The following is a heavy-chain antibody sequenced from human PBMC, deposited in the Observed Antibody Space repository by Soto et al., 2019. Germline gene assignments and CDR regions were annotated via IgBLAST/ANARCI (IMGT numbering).Heavy chain of an antibody. Sequence: EVQLLESGGGLVQPGGSLRLSCAASGIIISNYPMSWVRQAPGKGLDGVSGISGSGDRTYYADSAKGRFTISKDISRNSLSLQLDSLGVEDTAVYFCVKDDGGYPSTAPHWGQGTLVTVSS. J-gene: IGHJ4*02. V-gene: IGHV3-23*01. CDR3: VKDDGGYPSTAPH. D-gene: IGHD3-22*01. CDR1: GIIISNYP. CDR2: ISGSGDRT.